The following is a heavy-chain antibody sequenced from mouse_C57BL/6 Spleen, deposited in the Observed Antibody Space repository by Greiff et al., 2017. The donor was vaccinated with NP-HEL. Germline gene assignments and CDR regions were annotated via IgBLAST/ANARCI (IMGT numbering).Heavy chain of an antibody. J-gene: IGHJ2*01. D-gene: IGHD2-10*02. CDR3: ARSGYDYYFDY. CDR1: GYSFTGYF. CDR2: INPYNGDT. V-gene: IGHV1-20*01. Sequence: EVKFQQVGPELVKPGDSVKISCKASGYSFTGYFMNWVMQSHGKSLEWIGRINPYNGDTFYNQKFKGKATLTVDKSSSTAHMELRSLTSEDSAVYYCARSGYDYYFDYWGQGTTLTVSS.